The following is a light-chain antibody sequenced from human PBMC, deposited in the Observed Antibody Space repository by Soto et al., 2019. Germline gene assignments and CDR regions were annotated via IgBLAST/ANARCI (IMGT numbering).Light chain of an antibody. V-gene: IGKV2-28*01. J-gene: IGKJ5*01. CDR1: QSLLHSNGYNY. CDR3: LQDYNYFG. Sequence: DIVMTQSPLSLPVTPGEPASISCRSSQSLLHSNGYNYLDWYLQKPGQSPQLLIYLGSNRASGVPDRFSSSGSGTDFTLKISRVEAEDVATYYCLQDYNYFGFGQGTRLEIK. CDR2: LGS.